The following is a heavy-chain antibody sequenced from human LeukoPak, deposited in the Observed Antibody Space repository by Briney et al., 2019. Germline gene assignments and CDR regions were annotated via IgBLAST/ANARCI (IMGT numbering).Heavy chain of an antibody. J-gene: IGHJ5*02. CDR1: GGSISSSSSY. V-gene: IGHV4-39*07. CDR3: ARISGRGNWFDP. D-gene: IGHD3-10*01. CDR2: MSYSGST. Sequence: PSETLSLTCSVSGGSISSSSSYWGWIRQPPGKELEWLGSMSYSGSTYYRPSLKSRVTISVDTSKNQFSLKLSSVTAADTAVFYCARISGRGNWFDPWGQGTLVTVSS.